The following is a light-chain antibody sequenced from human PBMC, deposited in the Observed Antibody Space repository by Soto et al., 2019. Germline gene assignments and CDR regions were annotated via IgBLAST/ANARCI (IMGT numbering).Light chain of an antibody. CDR2: DAS. CDR3: QQYGSSPT. Sequence: EIVLTQSPGTLSLSPGERATLSCRASRSVSNNYLAWYQKKPGQAPRLLIYDASSRATDIPDRFSGSGSGTDFTLTISRLEPEDFGVFYCQQYGSSPTFGGGTKVEIK. CDR1: RSVSNNY. V-gene: IGKV3-20*01. J-gene: IGKJ4*01.